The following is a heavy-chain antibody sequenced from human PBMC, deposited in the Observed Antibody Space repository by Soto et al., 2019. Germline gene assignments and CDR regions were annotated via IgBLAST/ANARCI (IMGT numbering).Heavy chain of an antibody. CDR2: ISGSGGST. CDR1: GFTFSSYA. Sequence: GGSLRLSCAASGFTFSSYAMSWVRQAPGKGLEWVSAISGSGGSTYYADSVKGRFTISRDNSKNTLYLQMNSLRAEDTAIYYCAKSRQQWLVSGVGYWGQGTLVTVSS. J-gene: IGHJ4*02. CDR3: AKSRQQWLVSGVGY. D-gene: IGHD6-19*01. V-gene: IGHV3-23*01.